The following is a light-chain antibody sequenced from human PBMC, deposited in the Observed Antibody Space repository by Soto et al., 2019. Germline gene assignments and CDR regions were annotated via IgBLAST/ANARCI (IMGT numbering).Light chain of an antibody. CDR2: GAS. CDR3: QQYGSSPPIT. V-gene: IGKV3-20*01. CDR1: QSVSSSY. J-gene: IGKJ5*01. Sequence: EIVLTQSPGTLSLSAGERATLSCRASQSVSSSYLALYQQKPGQAPRLLIYGASSSATGIPDRFSGSGSGTDFPLTIRRLEPEDFAVYYCQQYGSSPPITFGQGTRLEI.